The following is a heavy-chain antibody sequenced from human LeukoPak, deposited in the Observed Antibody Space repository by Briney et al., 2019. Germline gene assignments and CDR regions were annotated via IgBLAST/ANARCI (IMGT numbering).Heavy chain of an antibody. CDR3: ARGGRVAATLNY. CDR2: IYSGGST. J-gene: IGHJ4*02. Sequence: GGSLRLSCAASGFTFSSYWMHWVRQAPGKGLEWVSVIYSGGSTYYADSVKGRFTISRDNSKNTLYLQMNSLRAEDTAVYYCARGGRVAATLNYWGQGTLVTVSS. D-gene: IGHD2-15*01. V-gene: IGHV3-53*01. CDR1: GFTFSSYW.